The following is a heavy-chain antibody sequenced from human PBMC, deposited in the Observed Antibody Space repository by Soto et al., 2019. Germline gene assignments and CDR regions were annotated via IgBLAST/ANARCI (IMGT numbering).Heavy chain of an antibody. Sequence: QVQLQESGPGLVKPSETLSLTCTVSGGSISSYYWSWIRQPPGKGLEWIGNIFDSGSTNYNPSLKSRVTISVDTSKNQFSMKVRSVTAADTDVYYCARVGAAAAPGYFDYWSQGTLVTVSS. CDR2: IFDSGST. J-gene: IGHJ4*02. V-gene: IGHV4-59*01. D-gene: IGHD6-13*01. CDR1: GGSISSYY. CDR3: ARVGAAAAPGYFDY.